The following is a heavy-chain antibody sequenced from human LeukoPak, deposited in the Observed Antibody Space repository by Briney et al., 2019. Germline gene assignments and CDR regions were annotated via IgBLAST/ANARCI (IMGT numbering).Heavy chain of an antibody. CDR1: GFTFSSYA. D-gene: IGHD3-10*01. Sequence: PGGSLRLSCAASGFTFSSYAMSWVRQAPGKGLEWVSVIYSDGRTYYADSVKGRFTISRDNSKNTLNLQMNSLKPEDTAVYYCARGTYYYPSGSYSRTPDAAFDIWGQGTMVTVSS. J-gene: IGHJ3*02. CDR3: ARGTYYYPSGSYSRTPDAAFDI. V-gene: IGHV3-53*01. CDR2: IYSDGRT.